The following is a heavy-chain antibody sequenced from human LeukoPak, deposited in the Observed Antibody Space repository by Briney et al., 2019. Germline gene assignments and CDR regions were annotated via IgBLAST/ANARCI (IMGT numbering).Heavy chain of an antibody. CDR3: AKDRGIVGAPGAFDI. Sequence: GGSLRLSCAASGFTFSSYAMSWVRQAPGKGLEWVSAISGSGGSTYYADSVKGRFTISRDNSKNTLYLQMNSLRAEDTAVYYCAKDRGIVGAPGAFDIWRQGTMVTVSS. V-gene: IGHV3-23*01. CDR2: ISGSGGST. D-gene: IGHD1-26*01. CDR1: GFTFSSYA. J-gene: IGHJ3*02.